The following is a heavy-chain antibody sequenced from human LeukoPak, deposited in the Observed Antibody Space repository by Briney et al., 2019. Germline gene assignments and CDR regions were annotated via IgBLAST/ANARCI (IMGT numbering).Heavy chain of an antibody. CDR1: GFTLSSYE. CDR2: ISSSGSSI. Sequence: GGSLRLSCAASGFTLSSYEMNWVRQAPGKGLEWVSYISSSGSSIYYADSVKGRFTISRDNAKNSLYLQMNSLRAEDTAVYYCARDPRCSSMSCYRSSFYGMDVWGRGTTVTVSS. V-gene: IGHV3-48*03. D-gene: IGHD2-2*01. J-gene: IGHJ6*02. CDR3: ARDPRCSSMSCYRSSFYGMDV.